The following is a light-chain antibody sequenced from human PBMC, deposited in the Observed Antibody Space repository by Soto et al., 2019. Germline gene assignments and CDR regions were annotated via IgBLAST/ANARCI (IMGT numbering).Light chain of an antibody. V-gene: IGKV1-5*03. Sequence: DIQMTQSPSTLSASVGDRVTITCRASQSISTWLAWYQQKPGKAPKLLIYKASNLEGGVPSRFSGSGSGTEFTITLSRLQADDFATYYCQQYNTYPLTVGGGTTVEIK. CDR3: QQYNTYPLT. CDR2: KAS. CDR1: QSISTW. J-gene: IGKJ4*01.